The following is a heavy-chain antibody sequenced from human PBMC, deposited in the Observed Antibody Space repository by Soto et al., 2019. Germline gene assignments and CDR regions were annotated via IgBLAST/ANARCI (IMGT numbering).Heavy chain of an antibody. J-gene: IGHJ6*02. CDR1: GDSVSSNSAA. CDR3: ARRTTGYYGSGSYYKERTLRGGMDV. D-gene: IGHD3-10*01. V-gene: IGHV6-1*01. CDR2: TYYRSKWYN. Sequence: SQTLSLTCAISGDSVSSNSAAWNWIRQSPSRGLEWLGRTYYRSKWYNDYAVSVKSRITINPDTSKNQFSLQLNSVTPEDTAVYYCARRTTGYYGSGSYYKERTLRGGMDVWGQGTTVTVSS.